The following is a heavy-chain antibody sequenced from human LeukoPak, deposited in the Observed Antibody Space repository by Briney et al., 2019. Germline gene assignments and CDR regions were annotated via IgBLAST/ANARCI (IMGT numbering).Heavy chain of an antibody. V-gene: IGHV3-7*01. CDR1: GFTFSDYW. D-gene: IGHD5-24*01. CDR3: ASGYTASTF. J-gene: IGHJ4*02. Sequence: GGSLRLSCAASGFTFSDYWMTWVRQAPGKGLEWVANIKQDGSGKYFVDSVKGRFTISRDNVRNSVYLQMSSMRDEDTALYYCASGYTASTFWGQGTLVTVS. CDR2: IKQDGSGK.